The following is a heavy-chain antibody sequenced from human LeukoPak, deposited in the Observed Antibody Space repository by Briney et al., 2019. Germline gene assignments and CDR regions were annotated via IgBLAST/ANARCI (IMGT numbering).Heavy chain of an antibody. Sequence: SVKVSCKASGGTFSSYAISWVRPAPGQGLEWMGRIIPILGIANYAQKFQGRVTITADKSTSTAYMELSSLRSEDTAVYYCARGLVYGDYILGPQRPFDYWGQGTLVTVSS. V-gene: IGHV1-69*04. CDR2: IIPILGIA. D-gene: IGHD4-17*01. CDR1: GGTFSSYA. CDR3: ARGLVYGDYILGPQRPFDY. J-gene: IGHJ4*02.